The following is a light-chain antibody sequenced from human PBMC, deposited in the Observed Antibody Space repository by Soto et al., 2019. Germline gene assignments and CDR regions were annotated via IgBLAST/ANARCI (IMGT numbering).Light chain of an antibody. V-gene: IGLV2-23*02. Sequence: QSVLTQPASVSGSPGQSITISCTGTSSDVGNYNLVSWYQQHPAEAPKFMIYEVTKRPSGVSNRFSGSKSGNTASLTNSGLQAEDEADYYCCSYAGSNTYVFGTGTKLTVL. CDR3: CSYAGSNTYV. CDR2: EVT. J-gene: IGLJ1*01. CDR1: SSDVGNYNL.